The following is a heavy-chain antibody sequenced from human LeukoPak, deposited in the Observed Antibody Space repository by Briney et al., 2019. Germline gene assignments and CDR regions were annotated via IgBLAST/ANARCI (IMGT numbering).Heavy chain of an antibody. CDR2: IYHSGNT. J-gene: IGHJ4*02. Sequence: SETMSLTCTVSGASISVTTSYCAWIRQPPGKGLELIGTIYHSGNTYYKPSLRSRVTMSVVTSRSQFSLRLRSVTAADTAVYYCTRYVPVKTGTTRASFDYWGQGALVTVSS. CDR3: TRYVPVKTGTTRASFDY. D-gene: IGHD1-1*01. CDR1: GASISVTTSY. V-gene: IGHV4-39*07.